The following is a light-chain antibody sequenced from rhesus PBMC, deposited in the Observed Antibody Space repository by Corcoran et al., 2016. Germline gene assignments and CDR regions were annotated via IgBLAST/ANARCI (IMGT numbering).Light chain of an antibody. V-gene: IGKV3-42*03. Sequence: EIVLAQSPAILSLSPGERATLSCRASQSVSSSLAWYQQKPGPAPRLLIYGASNRATGIADRFSGSGSGTVFTLNISSLEPEDFVVYSCPQYSNWPRTFGQGAKVEIK. CDR3: PQYSNWPRT. J-gene: IGKJ1*01. CDR1: QSVSSS. CDR2: GAS.